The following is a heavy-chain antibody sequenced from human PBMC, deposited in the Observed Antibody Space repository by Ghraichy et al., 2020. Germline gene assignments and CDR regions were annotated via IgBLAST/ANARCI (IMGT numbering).Heavy chain of an antibody. J-gene: IGHJ3*01. CDR3: ARQLYYYDSRGGGGAFDV. CDR2: FYYTGST. Sequence: SQTLSLTCTVSGGSINNRDYFWGWVRQPPGKGLEWIGTFYYTGSTYYNSSLESRVTISLDKSKNQFSPKLISVTAADTSVYYCARQLYYYDSRGGGGAFDVWGQGTMVTVSS. CDR1: GGSINNRDYF. V-gene: IGHV4-39*01. D-gene: IGHD3-22*01.